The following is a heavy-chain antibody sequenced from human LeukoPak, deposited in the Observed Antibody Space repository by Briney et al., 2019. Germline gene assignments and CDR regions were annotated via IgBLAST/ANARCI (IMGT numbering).Heavy chain of an antibody. CDR3: ARGRVGATGGYYFDY. D-gene: IGHD1-26*01. V-gene: IGHV4-59*01. J-gene: IGHJ4*02. Sequence: PSETLSLTCTVSGGSISSYYWSWIRQPPGKGLEWIGYIYYSGSTNYNPSLKSRVTISVDTSKNQFSLKLSSVTAADTAVYYCARGRVGATGGYYFDYWGQGTLVTVSS. CDR1: GGSISSYY. CDR2: IYYSGST.